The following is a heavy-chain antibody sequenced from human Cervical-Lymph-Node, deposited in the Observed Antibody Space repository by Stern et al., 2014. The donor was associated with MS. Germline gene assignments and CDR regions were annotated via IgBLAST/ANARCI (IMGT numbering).Heavy chain of an antibody. CDR1: GGTFSKFP. Sequence: MQLVESGAEVMKPGASVKLSCKASGGTFSKFPSSWVRQAPGQGLEWMGGIFPVFGTPTYAQEFRGRVTITADVSTSTVYMELSSLRSDDTAVYYCALSSETSDRWYSLGYDLWGQGTLVTVSS. J-gene: IGHJ5*02. V-gene: IGHV1-69*01. CDR3: ALSSETSDRWYSLGYDL. D-gene: IGHD6-13*01. CDR2: IFPVFGTP.